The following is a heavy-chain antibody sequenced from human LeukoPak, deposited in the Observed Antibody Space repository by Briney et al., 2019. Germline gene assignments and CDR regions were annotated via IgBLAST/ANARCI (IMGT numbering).Heavy chain of an antibody. V-gene: IGHV3-7*03. J-gene: IGHJ6*02. CDR2: VNRDGSET. CDR1: GFIFSNYA. Sequence: PGGSLRLSCAASGFIFSNYAMTWVRQVPGRGPEWVANVNRDGSETYYLDSVKGRFTISKDNAKNSLYLQMNSLRAEDTALYHCARNNGMDVWGQGTTVIVSS. CDR3: ARNNGMDV.